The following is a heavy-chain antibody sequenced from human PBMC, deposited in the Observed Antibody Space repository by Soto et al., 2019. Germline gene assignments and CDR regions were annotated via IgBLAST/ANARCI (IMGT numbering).Heavy chain of an antibody. J-gene: IGHJ5*02. CDR3: ARECYYDSSGYYYSWFDP. Sequence: ASVKVSCKASGYTFTSYGISWVRQAPGQGLEWMGWISAYNGNTNYAQKLQGRVTMTTDTSTSTAYMELRSLRSDDTAVYYCARECYYDSSGYYYSWFDPWGQGTLVTVSS. CDR2: ISAYNGNT. D-gene: IGHD3-22*01. V-gene: IGHV1-18*01. CDR1: GYTFTSYG.